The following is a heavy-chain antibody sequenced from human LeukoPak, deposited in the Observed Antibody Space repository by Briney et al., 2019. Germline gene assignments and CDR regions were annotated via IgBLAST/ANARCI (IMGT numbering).Heavy chain of an antibody. Sequence: GGSLRLSCAASGFTFSGSAMHWVRQASGKGLEWVGRIRSKANSYATAYAASVKGRFTISRDDSKNTAYLQMNSLKTEDTAVYYCTRKHYGHQYDYWGQGTLVTVSS. CDR3: TRKHYGHQYDY. CDR1: GFTFSGSA. V-gene: IGHV3-73*01. CDR2: IRSKANSYAT. J-gene: IGHJ4*02. D-gene: IGHD3-10*01.